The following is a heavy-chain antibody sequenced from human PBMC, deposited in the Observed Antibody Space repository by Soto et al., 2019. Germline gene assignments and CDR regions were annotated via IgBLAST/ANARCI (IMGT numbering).Heavy chain of an antibody. D-gene: IGHD2-2*02. CDR1: GFSFSKFW. Sequence: EVQLVESGGGLVQHGGSLRLSCAASGFSFSKFWMSWVRQAPGKGLEWVANIKQDGSQKYYVDSVKGRFTISRDNAKNSLYLQMNSLTADDTAVYYCARVLLYSASGRGWFDPWGQGTLVTVSS. CDR3: ARVLLYSASGRGWFDP. CDR2: IKQDGSQK. J-gene: IGHJ5*02. V-gene: IGHV3-7*03.